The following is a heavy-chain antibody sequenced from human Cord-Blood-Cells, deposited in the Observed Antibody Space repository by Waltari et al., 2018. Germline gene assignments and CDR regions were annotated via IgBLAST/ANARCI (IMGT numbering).Heavy chain of an antibody. Sequence: QVQLQQWGAGLLKPSETLSLTCPGYGGSFSGYYWSWIRQPPGKGLEWIGEINHSGSTNYNPSLKSRVTISVDTSKNQFSLKLSPVTAADTAVYYCARGFNWGSDYFDYWGQGTLVTVSS. CDR3: ARGFNWGSDYFDY. CDR1: GGSFSGYY. CDR2: INHSGST. D-gene: IGHD7-27*01. J-gene: IGHJ4*02. V-gene: IGHV4-34*01.